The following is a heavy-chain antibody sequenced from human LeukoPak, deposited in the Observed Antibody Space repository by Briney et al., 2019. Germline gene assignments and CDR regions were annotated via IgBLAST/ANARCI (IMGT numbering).Heavy chain of an antibody. J-gene: IGHJ4*02. Sequence: PGGSLRLSCAASGFTFSSYNMNWVHQAPGKGLEWVSSISSRSGYTYYADSVKGRFTISRDNAKNSLYLRMNSLRAEDTALYYCAGDYGDYTSFWGQGTLVTVSS. CDR2: ISSRSGYT. CDR1: GFTFSSYN. CDR3: AGDYGDYTSF. D-gene: IGHD4-17*01. V-gene: IGHV3-21*01.